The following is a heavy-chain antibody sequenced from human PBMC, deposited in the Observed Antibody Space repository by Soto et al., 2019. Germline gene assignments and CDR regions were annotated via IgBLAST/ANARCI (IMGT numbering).Heavy chain of an antibody. J-gene: IGHJ6*02. Sequence: SETLSLTCIVSGGSISGFYWSWIRQPPGGGLEWIGHVHYSGTTKYNPSLQSRVTLSVDTSKNQFSLKLRSVTAADTAMYYCARDNVVGATGYYYGMDVWSQGTTVTVSS. V-gene: IGHV4-59*12. D-gene: IGHD1-26*01. CDR3: ARDNVVGATGYYYGMDV. CDR1: GGSISGFY. CDR2: VHYSGTT.